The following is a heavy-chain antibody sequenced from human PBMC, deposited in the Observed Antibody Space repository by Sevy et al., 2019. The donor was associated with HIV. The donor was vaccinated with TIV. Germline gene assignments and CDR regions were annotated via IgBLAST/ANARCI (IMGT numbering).Heavy chain of an antibody. J-gene: IGHJ6*02. D-gene: IGHD3-3*01. V-gene: IGHV3-30*03. CDR2: ISYDGSKK. CDR1: GVTFSSYG. Sequence: GGSLRLSCAASGVTFSSYGIHWVRQAPGKGLEWVAVISYDGSKKNHAESMKGRFTISKANSKNTLYLEMSSLRPEDTAVYYCAHSSGLYGYYYGMDVWGQGTTVTVSS. CDR3: AHSSGLYGYYYGMDV.